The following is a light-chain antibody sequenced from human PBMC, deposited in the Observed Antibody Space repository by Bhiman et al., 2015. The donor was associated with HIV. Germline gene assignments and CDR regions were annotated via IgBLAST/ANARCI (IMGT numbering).Light chain of an antibody. CDR1: SSDVGGYDY. CDR3: SSYTTRNSYV. V-gene: IGLV2-14*03. J-gene: IGLJ1*01. Sequence: QSALTQPASVSGSPGQSITISCTGTSSDVGGYDYVSWYQQYPGKAPKLMIYDVSKRPSGVSNRFSGSKSGNTASLTISGLQAEDEADYHCSSYTTRNSYVFGSATKVTVL. CDR2: DVS.